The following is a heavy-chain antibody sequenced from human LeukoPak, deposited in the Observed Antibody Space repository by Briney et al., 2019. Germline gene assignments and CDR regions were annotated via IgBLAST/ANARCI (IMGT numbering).Heavy chain of an antibody. D-gene: IGHD6-19*01. CDR1: GYTRTELS. Sequence: ASVKVSCKVSGYTRTELSMHWVRQAPGKGLEWMGGFDPEDGETIYAQKFQGRVTMTEDTSTDTAYMELSSLRSEDTAVYYCARGAPIRVAGAATFDPWGQGTLVTVSS. CDR2: FDPEDGET. V-gene: IGHV1-24*01. J-gene: IGHJ5*02. CDR3: ARGAPIRVAGAATFDP.